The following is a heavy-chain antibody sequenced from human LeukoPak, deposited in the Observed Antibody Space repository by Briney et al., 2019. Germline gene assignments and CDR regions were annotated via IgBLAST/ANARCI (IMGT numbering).Heavy chain of an antibody. D-gene: IGHD4-17*01. CDR3: AKDFTVTTYYYYGMDV. Sequence: PGGSLRLSCAASGFTFSSNAMSWVRQAPGKGLEWVSAISGSGGSTYYADSVKGRFTISRDNSKNTLYLQMNSLRAEDTAVYYCAKDFTVTTYYYYGMDVWGQGTTVTVSS. J-gene: IGHJ6*02. V-gene: IGHV3-23*01. CDR2: ISGSGGST. CDR1: GFTFSSNA.